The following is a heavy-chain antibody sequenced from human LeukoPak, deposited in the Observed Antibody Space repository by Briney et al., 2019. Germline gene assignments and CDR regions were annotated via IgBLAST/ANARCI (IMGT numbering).Heavy chain of an antibody. CDR2: INQDGSEK. V-gene: IGHV3-7*01. Sequence: GGSLRLSCAASGFTFSSSWMNWVRQAPGKGLEWVANINQDGSEKYYVDSLKGRFTISRDNPKNSLYLQMNSLRAEDTAVYYCATEGGLSSSWDYWGQGTLVTVS. J-gene: IGHJ4*02. CDR3: ATEGGLSSSWDY. CDR1: GFTFSSSW. D-gene: IGHD6-13*01.